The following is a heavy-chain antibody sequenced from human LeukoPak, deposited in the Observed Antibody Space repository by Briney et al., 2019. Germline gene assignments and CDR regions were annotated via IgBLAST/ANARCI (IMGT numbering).Heavy chain of an antibody. J-gene: IGHJ4*02. CDR2: IKSKTDGGTT. CDR3: TTDPPDCSSTSSYTVNSGYDYY. D-gene: IGHD2-2*02. V-gene: IGHV3-15*01. CDR1: GFTFSNAW. Sequence: GSLRLSCAASGFTFSNAWMSWVRQAPGKGLEWVGRIKSKTDGGTTDYAAPVKGRFTISRDDSKNTLYLQMNSLKTEDTAVYYCTTDPPDCSSTSSYTVNSGYDYYWGQGTLVTVSS.